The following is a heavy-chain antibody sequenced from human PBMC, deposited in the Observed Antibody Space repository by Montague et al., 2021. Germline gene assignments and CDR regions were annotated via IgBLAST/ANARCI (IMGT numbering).Heavy chain of an antibody. D-gene: IGHD6-19*01. CDR1: GGSLSGYY. CDR2: INHSGSA. CDR3: ARGLFGTVNGQYSGGWYYFDX. J-gene: IGHJ4*02. V-gene: IGHV4-34*01. Sequence: SKTLSLTCGLSGGSLSGYYWAWIRQTPGKGLEWIGNINHSGSAKYNPSLKNRVSISVGTSNNQFFLDLTSVTAADTAMYFCARGLFGTVNGQYSGGWYYFDXWGQGTMVTVSS.